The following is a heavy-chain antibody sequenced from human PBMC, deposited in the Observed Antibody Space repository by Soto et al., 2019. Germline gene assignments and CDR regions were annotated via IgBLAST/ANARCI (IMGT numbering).Heavy chain of an antibody. Sequence: SETLSLTCAVYGGSFSGYYWSWIRQPPGKELEWIGEINHSGSTNYNPSLKSRVTISVDTSKNQFSLKLSSVTAADTAVYYCARGENDYGDYNWFDPWGQGTLVTVSS. J-gene: IGHJ5*02. CDR3: ARGENDYGDYNWFDP. CDR2: INHSGST. CDR1: GGSFSGYY. D-gene: IGHD4-17*01. V-gene: IGHV4-34*01.